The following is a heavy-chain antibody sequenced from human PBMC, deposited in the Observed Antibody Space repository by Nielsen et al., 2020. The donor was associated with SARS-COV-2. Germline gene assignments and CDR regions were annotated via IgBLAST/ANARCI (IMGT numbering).Heavy chain of an antibody. CDR3: ARTNSLYYYYGMDV. Sequence: ASVKVSCKASGYTFTGYYMHWVRQAPGQGLEWMGWINPNSGGTNYAQKFQGWVTMTRDTSIGTAYMELSRLRSDDTAVYYCARTNSLYYYYGMDVWGQGTTVTVSS. J-gene: IGHJ6*02. CDR2: INPNSGGT. V-gene: IGHV1-2*04. CDR1: GYTFTGYY. D-gene: IGHD2-21*01.